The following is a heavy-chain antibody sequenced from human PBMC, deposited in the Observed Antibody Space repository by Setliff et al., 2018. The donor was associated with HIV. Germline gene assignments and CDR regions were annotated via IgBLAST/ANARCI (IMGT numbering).Heavy chain of an antibody. J-gene: IGHJ4*02. CDR2: IYYSGST. CDR1: GGSIRSSSSY. V-gene: IGHV4-39*01. Sequence: LSLTCTVSGGSIRSSSSYWGWIRQPPGKGLEWIGIIYYSGSTYYNPSLKSRATISVDMSKNQFSLRLSSVTAADTAVYYCIIAYSSGWLAPMGFDSWGQGTLVTVSS. CDR3: IIAYSSGWLAPMGFDS. D-gene: IGHD6-19*01.